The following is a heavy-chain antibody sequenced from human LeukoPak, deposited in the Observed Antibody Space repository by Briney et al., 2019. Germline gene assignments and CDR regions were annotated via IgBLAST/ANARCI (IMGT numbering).Heavy chain of an antibody. CDR2: INHSGST. V-gene: IGHV4-34*01. CDR3: ARLGYCSSTSCSGDFDY. D-gene: IGHD2-2*01. CDR1: GGSFSGYY. Sequence: PSETLSLTCAVYGGSFSGYYWSWIRQPPGKGLEWIGEINHSGSTNYNPSLKSRVTISVDTSKNQFSLKLSSVTAADTAVYYCARLGYCSSTSCSGDFDYWGQGTLVTVSS. J-gene: IGHJ4*02.